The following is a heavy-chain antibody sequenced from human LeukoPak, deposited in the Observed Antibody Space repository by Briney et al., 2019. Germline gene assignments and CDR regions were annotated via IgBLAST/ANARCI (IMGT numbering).Heavy chain of an antibody. V-gene: IGHV1-69*04. J-gene: IGHJ4*02. D-gene: IGHD3-22*01. CDR2: IIPILGIA. CDR1: GGTFSIYA. Sequence: SVTVSFKASGGTFSIYAISWVRQAPGQGLEWMGRIIPILGIANYAQKFQGRVTITADKSTSTAYMELSSLRSEDTAVYYCARETTYYYDSSGYSGYYFDYWGQGTLVTVSS. CDR3: ARETTYYYDSSGYSGYYFDY.